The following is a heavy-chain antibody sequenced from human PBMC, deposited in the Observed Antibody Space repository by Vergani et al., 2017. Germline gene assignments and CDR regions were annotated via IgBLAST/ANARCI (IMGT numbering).Heavy chain of an antibody. CDR2: ISYDGSNK. V-gene: IGHV3-30-3*01. CDR1: GFTFSSYA. D-gene: IGHD6-19*01. Sequence: QVQLVESGGGVVQPGRSLRLSCAASGFTFSSYAMHWVRQAPGKVLEWVAVISYDGSNKYYADSVKGRFTISRDNSKNTLYLQMNSLRAEDTAVYYCARNFKGRGSGWPSFDYWGQGTLVTVSS. CDR3: ARNFKGRGSGWPSFDY. J-gene: IGHJ4*02.